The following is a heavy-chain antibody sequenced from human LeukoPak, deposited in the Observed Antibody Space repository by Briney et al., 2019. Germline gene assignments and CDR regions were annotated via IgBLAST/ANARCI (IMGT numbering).Heavy chain of an antibody. D-gene: IGHD2-15*01. J-gene: IGHJ4*02. V-gene: IGHV3-48*01. Sequence: GGSLRLSCAASGFTFSSYSMNWVRQAPGKGLEWVSYISASSNTIYYEDSVKGRFTISRDNAKNSRYLQMNSLRAEDTTVYYCARGDCSGGSCYLSLTAIDYWGQGTLVTVSS. CDR2: ISASSNTI. CDR1: GFTFSSYS. CDR3: ARGDCSGGSCYLSLTAIDY.